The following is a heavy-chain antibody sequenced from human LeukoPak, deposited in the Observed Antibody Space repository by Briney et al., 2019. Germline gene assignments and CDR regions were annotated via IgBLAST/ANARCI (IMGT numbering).Heavy chain of an antibody. CDR2: IYYSGST. Sequence: ASEPLSLICTVCGGCRGGSISSYYWNWIRQPPGKGLEWIGYIYYSGSTNYNPSLKSRVTISVDTSKNQFSLKLSSVTAADTAVYYCALYGPYYFDYWGQGTLVTVSS. V-gene: IGHV4-59*08. CDR3: ALYGPYYFDY. J-gene: IGHJ4*02. CDR1: GGCRGGSISSYY. D-gene: IGHD2/OR15-2a*01.